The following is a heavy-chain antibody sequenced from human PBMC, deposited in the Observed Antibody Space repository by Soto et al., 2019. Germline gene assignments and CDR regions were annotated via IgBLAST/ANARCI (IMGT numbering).Heavy chain of an antibody. CDR3: ARTNILFDY. CDR1: GGFISSYY. V-gene: IGHV4-59*01. CDR2: IYYSGGT. Sequence: SETLSLTWTVSGGFISSYYWSWIRQPPGKGLEWIGYIYYSGGTNYNPSLKSRVTISVDTSKNQFSLKLSSVTAADTAVYYCARTNILFDYWGQGTRVPASS. J-gene: IGHJ4*02.